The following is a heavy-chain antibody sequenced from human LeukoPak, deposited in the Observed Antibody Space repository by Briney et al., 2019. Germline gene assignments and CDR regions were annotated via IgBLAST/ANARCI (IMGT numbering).Heavy chain of an antibody. CDR1: GFTFSSYA. D-gene: IGHD3-22*01. Sequence: GGSLRLSCAASGFTFSSYAMSWVRQAPGKGLEWVSGISGSGDNTYYADSVKGRFTISRNNSKDTLYVQVNSLGTEDTAAYYCAKGSYYDSSGSFYFDYWGQGTLVTVSS. J-gene: IGHJ4*02. CDR2: ISGSGDNT. V-gene: IGHV3-23*01. CDR3: AKGSYYDSSGSFYFDY.